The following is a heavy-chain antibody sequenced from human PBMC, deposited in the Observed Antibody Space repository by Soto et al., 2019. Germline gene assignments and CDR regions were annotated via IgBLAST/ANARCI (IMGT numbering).Heavy chain of an antibody. CDR3: ARSSDYVASDD. V-gene: IGHV4-30-4*01. D-gene: IGHD4-17*01. J-gene: IGHJ4*02. CDR1: GDSFSSADYM. Sequence: QLQLQESGPGLVKPSQTLSLTCTVSGDSFSSADYMWSWIRQPPGKGLEWIGSIYYSGYTYNNPSLKSRLTMSVDTSKNQFVLKLIAVTAEDTAVYYRARSSDYVASDDWGQGTLVTV. CDR2: IYYSGYT.